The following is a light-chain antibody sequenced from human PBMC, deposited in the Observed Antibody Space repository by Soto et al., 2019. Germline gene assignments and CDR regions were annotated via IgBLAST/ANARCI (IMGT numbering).Light chain of an antibody. CDR1: QSIGTW. CDR3: QQYNSYSFT. J-gene: IGKJ3*01. Sequence: DIQMTQSPSTLSASVGDRVTISCRASQSIGTWLAWYQQKPGKAPKLLISKASSLESGVPSRFSGSGSGTGFTLTISSLQPDDFATYYCQQYNSYSFTFGPGTQVDIK. V-gene: IGKV1-5*03. CDR2: KAS.